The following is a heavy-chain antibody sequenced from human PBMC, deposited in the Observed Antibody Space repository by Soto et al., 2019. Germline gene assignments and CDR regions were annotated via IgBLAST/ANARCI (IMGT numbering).Heavy chain of an antibody. V-gene: IGHV4-31*03. CDR2: IYYSDSISYRGTT. J-gene: IGHJ6*02. D-gene: IGHD3-16*01. Sequence: QVQLQESGPGLVKPSQTLSLTCTVSGGSINSGGHFWSWIRQRPGKGLEWIGYIYYSDSISYRGTTYYSPSLKSRVTISVATSKNQFSLRLSSLTAADTAVYYCARVPHPIPTLVGLDVWGQGTTVTVSS. CDR3: ARVPHPIPTLVGLDV. CDR1: GGSINSGGHF.